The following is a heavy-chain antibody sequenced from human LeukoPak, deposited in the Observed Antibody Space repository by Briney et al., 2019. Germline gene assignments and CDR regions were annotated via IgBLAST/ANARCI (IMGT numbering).Heavy chain of an antibody. J-gene: IGHJ4*02. Sequence: ASVKVSCKASGYTFTSYGISWVRQAPGQGLEWMGWISAYNGNTNYAQKHQGRVTMTTDTSTSTAYMELRSLRSDDTAVYYCARRPAWGPYSSSWYLDYWGQGTLVTVSS. V-gene: IGHV1-18*01. CDR2: ISAYNGNT. CDR1: GYTFTSYG. CDR3: ARRPAWGPYSSSWYLDY. D-gene: IGHD6-13*01.